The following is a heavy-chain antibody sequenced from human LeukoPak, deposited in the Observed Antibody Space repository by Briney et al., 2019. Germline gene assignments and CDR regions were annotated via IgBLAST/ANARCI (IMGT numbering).Heavy chain of an antibody. Sequence: KPSETLSLTCTVSGGSISSYYMSWIRQAPGKGLEWVSSVKGRFTISRDNAKNSLYLQMSSLRAEDTAVYYCARGEYYYGSGSPYFDYWGQGTLVTVSS. CDR1: GGSISSYY. J-gene: IGHJ4*02. CDR3: ARGEYYYGSGSPYFDY. V-gene: IGHV3-11*01. D-gene: IGHD3-10*01.